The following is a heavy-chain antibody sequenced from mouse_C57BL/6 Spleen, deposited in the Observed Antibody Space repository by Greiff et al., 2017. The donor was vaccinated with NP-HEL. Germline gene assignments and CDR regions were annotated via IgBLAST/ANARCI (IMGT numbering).Heavy chain of an antibody. D-gene: IGHD1-1*01. Sequence: QVQLQQPGAELVKPGASVELSCKASGYTFTSYWMHWVKQRPGQGLEWIGMIHPNSGSTNYNEKFKSKATLTVDKSSSTAYMQLSSLTSEDSAVYYCARGDSYYYGSKGYWGQGTTLTVSS. V-gene: IGHV1-64*01. CDR1: GYTFTSYW. CDR2: IHPNSGST. CDR3: ARGDSYYYGSKGY. J-gene: IGHJ2*01.